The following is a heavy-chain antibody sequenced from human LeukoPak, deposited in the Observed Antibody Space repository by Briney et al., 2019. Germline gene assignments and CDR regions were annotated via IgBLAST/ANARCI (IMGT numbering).Heavy chain of an antibody. J-gene: IGHJ6*04. CDR2: IYTSGST. CDR3: ARDAIQLWLGMDV. D-gene: IGHD5-18*01. V-gene: IGHV4-61*02. CDR1: GGSISSGSYY. Sequence: ASETLSLTCTVSGGSISSGSYYWSWIRQPAGKGLEWIGRIYTSGSTNYNPSLKSRVTISVDTSKNQFSLKLSSVTAADTAVCYCARDAIQLWLGMDVWGKGTTVTISS.